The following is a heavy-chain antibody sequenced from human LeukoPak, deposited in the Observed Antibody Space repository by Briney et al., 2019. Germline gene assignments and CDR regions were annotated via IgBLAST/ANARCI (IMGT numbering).Heavy chain of an antibody. CDR2: ISGSGDSP. V-gene: IGHV3-74*01. J-gene: IGHJ3*02. Sequence: PGGSLRLSCAASGFTFSSYWMHWVRQAPGKGLEWVSSISGSGDSPYYPNSVKGRFTISRDNAKNTLFLQMNSLRAEDTAVYYCARDRGYGDIWGQGTMVTVSS. D-gene: IGHD6-13*01. CDR1: GFTFSSYW. CDR3: ARDRGYGDI.